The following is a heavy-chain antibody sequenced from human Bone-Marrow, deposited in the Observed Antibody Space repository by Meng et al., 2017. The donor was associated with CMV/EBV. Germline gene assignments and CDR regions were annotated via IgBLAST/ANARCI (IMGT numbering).Heavy chain of an antibody. J-gene: IGHJ4*02. CDR1: GLTFSTYW. V-gene: IGHV3-74*01. D-gene: IGHD1-7*01. Sequence: LRLSCAASGLTFSTYWMHWVRQVPGKGLVWVSRIYSDGVTTDYADSVKGRFTISRDNAKNTLYLQMNSLRAEDTAVYYCARNYPLDYWGRGTLVTVSS. CDR2: IYSDGVTT. CDR3: ARNYPLDY.